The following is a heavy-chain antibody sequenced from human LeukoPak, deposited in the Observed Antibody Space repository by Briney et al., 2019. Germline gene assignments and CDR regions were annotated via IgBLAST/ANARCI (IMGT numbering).Heavy chain of an antibody. CDR2: IYYSGST. J-gene: IGHJ6*03. CDR1: GGSISSGSYY. Sequence: SQTLSLTCTVSGGSISSGSYYWSWIRQPPGKGLEWIGYIYYSGSTYYNPFLKSRVTISVDTSKNQFSLKLSSVTAADTAVYYCARGDDYYYYMDVWGKGTTVTVSS. V-gene: IGHV4-30-4*08. CDR3: ARGDDYYYYMDV.